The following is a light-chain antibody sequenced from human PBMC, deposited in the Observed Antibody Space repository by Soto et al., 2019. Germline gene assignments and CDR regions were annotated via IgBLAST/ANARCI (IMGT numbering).Light chain of an antibody. CDR1: QSVSSY. V-gene: IGKV3-11*01. CDR2: DAS. J-gene: IGKJ2*01. CDR3: QQRSNWPPLYT. Sequence: EIVLTQSPATLSLSPGERATLSCRASQSVSSYLAWYQQKPGQAPRLLIYDASNRATGIPARFSGSGSGTDFTLTISSLEREEFAVYYCQQRSNWPPLYTFGQGTKLEIK.